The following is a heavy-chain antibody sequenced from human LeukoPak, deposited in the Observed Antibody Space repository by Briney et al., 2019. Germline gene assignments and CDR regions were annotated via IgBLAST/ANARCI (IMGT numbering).Heavy chain of an antibody. J-gene: IGHJ2*01. V-gene: IGHV3-53*01. CDR3: ARAPSGLSDYWYFDL. Sequence: GGSLRLSCAASGFTVSSNYMSWVRQAPGKGLEWVSLIYSGGVTYYADSVKGRFIISRDNSKNTLFLQMNSLRAEDTAVYYCARAPSGLSDYWYFDLWGRGTLVTVPS. CDR1: GFTVSSNY. D-gene: IGHD1-26*01. CDR2: IYSGGVT.